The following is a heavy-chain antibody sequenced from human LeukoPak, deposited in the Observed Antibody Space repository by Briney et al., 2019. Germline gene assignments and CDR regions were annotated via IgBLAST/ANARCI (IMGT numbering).Heavy chain of an antibody. CDR1: GYTFTSYG. CDR3: TRDEAIACSGGTCDSPPFYCYFGALDV. CDR2: ISAFNGTT. V-gene: IGHV1-18*01. D-gene: IGHD2-15*01. J-gene: IGHJ6*02. Sequence: ASVKVSCKASGYTFTSYGISWVRQAPGQGLEWMGGISAFNGTTNYAQKLQGRVTMTTDESTSTAYMELRSLRSEDTAVYYCTRDEAIACSGGTCDSPPFYCYFGALDVWGQGTMVTVSS.